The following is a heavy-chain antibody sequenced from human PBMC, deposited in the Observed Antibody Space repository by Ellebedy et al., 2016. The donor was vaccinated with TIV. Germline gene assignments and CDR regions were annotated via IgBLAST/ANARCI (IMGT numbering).Heavy chain of an antibody. D-gene: IGHD3-16*01. V-gene: IGHV1-8*01. CDR3: GRGVDRGIDY. Sequence: AASVKVSCKASGYTFTSYDINWVRQATGQGPEWMGWMSPNNGNTGYAQKFQGRVTMTRDTSIRTAYMELNSLRPEDTAVYYCGRGVDRGIDYWGQGTLVTVSS. CDR1: GYTFTSYD. J-gene: IGHJ4*02. CDR2: MSPNNGNT.